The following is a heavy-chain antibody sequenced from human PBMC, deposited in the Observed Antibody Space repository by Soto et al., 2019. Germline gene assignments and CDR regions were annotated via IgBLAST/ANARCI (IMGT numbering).Heavy chain of an antibody. V-gene: IGHV5-51*03. Sequence: EVQLVQSGAEVKKPGESLKISCKASGYSFTSYWIGWVRQMPGKGLEWMGIIYPGNSDTRYSPSFQGQVTISADKSISTAYLQWSSLEASDAAMYYCARLATIRSLGDFDSWGQGTLVTVSS. CDR2: IYPGNSDT. CDR1: GYSFTSYW. D-gene: IGHD5-12*01. J-gene: IGHJ4*02. CDR3: ARLATIRSLGDFDS.